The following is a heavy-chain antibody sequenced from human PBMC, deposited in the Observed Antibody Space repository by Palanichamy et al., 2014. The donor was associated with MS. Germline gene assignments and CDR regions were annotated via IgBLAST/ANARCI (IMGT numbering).Heavy chain of an antibody. Sequence: QVHLQESGPGLVKPSETLSLICTVSGDSMKTYYWNWIRQTPGNGLQWLGSFYHGGTTQYNPALKSRVTISGDPSNNQFSLSLGPVTAADTAVYYCARDSNYHDGSGQGALGAFDVWGQGTTIIVSS. CDR2: FYHGGTT. D-gene: IGHD3-22*01. CDR1: GDSMKTYY. V-gene: IGHV4-59*01. J-gene: IGHJ3*01. CDR3: ARDSNYHDGSGQGALGAFDV.